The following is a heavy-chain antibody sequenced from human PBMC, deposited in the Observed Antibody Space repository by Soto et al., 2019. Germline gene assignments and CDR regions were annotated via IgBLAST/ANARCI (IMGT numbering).Heavy chain of an antibody. J-gene: IGHJ4*02. D-gene: IGHD4-17*01. V-gene: IGHV3-11*03. Sequence: GSLRLSCEASGFTFTDYYISWIRQAPGKGLEWVSYISTSSAYTNNADSVKGRFTIFRDNAKNSVYLQMDSLRVEDTAVYYCARSPMTTVTVFDFWGQGT. CDR2: ISTSSAYT. CDR3: ARSPMTTVTVFDF. CDR1: GFTFTDYY.